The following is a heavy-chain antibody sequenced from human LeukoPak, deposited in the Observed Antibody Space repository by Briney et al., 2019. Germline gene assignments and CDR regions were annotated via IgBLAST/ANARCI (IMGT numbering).Heavy chain of an antibody. J-gene: IGHJ4*02. D-gene: IGHD3-22*01. CDR2: IYYSGST. CDR3: ASSGYYYLMYY. Sequence: PSETLSLTCTVSGGSISSSSYYWGWIRQPPGKGLEWIGSIYYSGSTYYNPSLKSRVTISVDTSKNQFSLKLSPVTAADTAVYYCASSGYYYLMYYWGQGTLVTVSS. CDR1: GGSISSSSYY. V-gene: IGHV4-39*01.